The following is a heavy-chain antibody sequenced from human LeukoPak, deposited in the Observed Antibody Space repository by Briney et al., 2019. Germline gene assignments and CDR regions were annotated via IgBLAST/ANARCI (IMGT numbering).Heavy chain of an antibody. D-gene: IGHD3-16*02. J-gene: IGHJ6*02. CDR2: IYNGGST. V-gene: IGHV3-53*01. CDR1: GFTVSSNY. CDR3: ARSEPDYDYVWGSCRLNGMDV. Sequence: PGGSLRLSCAASGFTVSSNYMSWVRQAPGKGLEWVSVIYNGGSTYYADSVKGRFTISRDNSKNTLYLQMNSLRAEDTAVYYCARSEPDYDYVWGSCRLNGMDVWGQGTTVTVSS.